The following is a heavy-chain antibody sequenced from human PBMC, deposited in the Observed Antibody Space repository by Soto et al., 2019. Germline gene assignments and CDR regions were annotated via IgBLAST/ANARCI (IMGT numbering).Heavy chain of an antibody. Sequence: GGSLRLSCAASGFTFSTNAMSWVRQAPGMGLEFVSLISGSGNTIYYADSVKGRFTISRDNSKNTVSLQMNSLRAEDTAVYYCAKVGYDPYGSYLRSIDYWGQGTLVTVSS. J-gene: IGHJ4*02. CDR2: ISGSGNTI. D-gene: IGHD2-2*01. V-gene: IGHV3-23*01. CDR1: GFTFSTNA. CDR3: AKVGYDPYGSYLRSIDY.